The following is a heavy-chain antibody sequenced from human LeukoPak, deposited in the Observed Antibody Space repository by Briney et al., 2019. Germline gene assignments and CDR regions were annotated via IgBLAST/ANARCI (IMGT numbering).Heavy chain of an antibody. D-gene: IGHD1-26*01. Sequence: PGGSLRLSCAASGFTLSSYAMSWARQAPGRGLEWVSAISGSGGSTYYADSVKGRFTISRDNFKNTLYLQMNSLRVEDTAVYHCARDAGSYLANVDYWGQGTLVTVSS. J-gene: IGHJ4*02. CDR3: ARDAGSYLANVDY. V-gene: IGHV3-23*01. CDR2: ISGSGGST. CDR1: GFTLSSYA.